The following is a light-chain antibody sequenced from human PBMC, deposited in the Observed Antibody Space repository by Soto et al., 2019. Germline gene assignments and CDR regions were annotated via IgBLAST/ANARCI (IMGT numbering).Light chain of an antibody. Sequence: QSALTQPPSASGSPGQSVTISCTGTSSDVGGYVYVSWYQQHPGKVPKLVIYEVSKRPSGVPDRFSGSKSGNTASLTISGLQSDDEADYYCSSYAGSKSVFGTGTKATVL. V-gene: IGLV2-8*01. CDR1: SSDVGGYVY. CDR2: EVS. J-gene: IGLJ1*01. CDR3: SSYAGSKSV.